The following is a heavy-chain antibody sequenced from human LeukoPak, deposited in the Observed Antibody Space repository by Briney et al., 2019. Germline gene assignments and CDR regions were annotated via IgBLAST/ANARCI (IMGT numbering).Heavy chain of an antibody. J-gene: IGHJ4*02. D-gene: IGHD6-19*01. Sequence: SVKVSCKASGGTFSRYAISWVRQAPGQGLEWMGGIIPMFGIANYAQKFQGRVTNTADESTSTAYMELSSLRSEDTAVYYCARDRPYTGGWRGFDYWGQGTLVTVSS. CDR1: GGTFSRYA. CDR2: IIPMFGIA. CDR3: ARDRPYTGGWRGFDY. V-gene: IGHV1-69*13.